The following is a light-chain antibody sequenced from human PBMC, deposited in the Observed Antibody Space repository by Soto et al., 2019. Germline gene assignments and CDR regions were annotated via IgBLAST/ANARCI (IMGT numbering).Light chain of an antibody. CDR1: QSISSY. CDR3: QQSYSTPLT. V-gene: IGKV1-39*01. CDR2: AAS. Sequence: DIQMTQAPSSLSASLGDRLTITCRASQSISSYLNWYQQKPGKAPKLLIYAASSLQSGVPSRFSGSGSGTDFTLTISSLQPEDFATYYCQQSYSTPLTFGGGTKVDIK. J-gene: IGKJ4*01.